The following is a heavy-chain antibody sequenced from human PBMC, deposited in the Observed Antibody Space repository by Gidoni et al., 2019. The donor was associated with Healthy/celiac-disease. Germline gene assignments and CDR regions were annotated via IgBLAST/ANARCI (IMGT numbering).Heavy chain of an antibody. J-gene: IGHJ4*02. CDR3: AGGVVRFGESGPFDY. CDR2: SIPSFGTA. Sequence: QVQLVQSGAEVKKPGSSVKVSCKASGGTFSSYGISWVRQAPGQGLEWMGGSIPSFGTANDAQKFQGRVTITADESTSTAYMELSSLRSEDTAVYYCAGGVVRFGESGPFDYWGQGTLVTVSS. V-gene: IGHV1-69*01. D-gene: IGHD3-10*01. CDR1: GGTFSSYG.